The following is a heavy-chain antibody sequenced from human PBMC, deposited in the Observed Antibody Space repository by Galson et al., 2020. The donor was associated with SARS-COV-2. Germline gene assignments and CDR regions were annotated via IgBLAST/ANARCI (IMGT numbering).Heavy chain of an antibody. V-gene: IGHV3-33*06. CDR2: IWYDGSNK. J-gene: IGHJ4*02. D-gene: IGHD5-18*01. CDR1: GFTFSSYG. Sequence: QLGESLKISCAASGFTFSSYGMHWVRQAPGKGLEWVAVIWYDGSNKYYADSVKGRFTISRDNSKNTLYLQMNSLRAEDTAVYYCAKWGYGYSYGTGYFDYWGQGTLVTVSS. CDR3: AKWGYGYSYGTGYFDY.